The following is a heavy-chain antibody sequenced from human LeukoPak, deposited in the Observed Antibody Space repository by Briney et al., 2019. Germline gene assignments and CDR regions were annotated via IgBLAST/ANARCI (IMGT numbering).Heavy chain of an antibody. D-gene: IGHD2-15*01. Sequence: SVKVSCKASGGTFSSYAISWVRQAPGQGLEWMGGINPIFGTANYAQKFQGRVTITADESTSTAYMELSSLRSEDTAVYYCASLAPHSIGYCSGGSCSMGNYWGQGTLVTVSS. J-gene: IGHJ4*02. CDR3: ASLAPHSIGYCSGGSCSMGNY. V-gene: IGHV1-69*13. CDR2: INPIFGTA. CDR1: GGTFSSYA.